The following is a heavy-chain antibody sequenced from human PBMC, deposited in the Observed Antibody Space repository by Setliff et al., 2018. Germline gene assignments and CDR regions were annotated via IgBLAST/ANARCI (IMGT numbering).Heavy chain of an antibody. CDR2: INHSGST. CDR3: ARGLWVSYGAMGY. V-gene: IGHV4-34*01. J-gene: IGHJ4*02. D-gene: IGHD5-18*01. Sequence: SETLSLTCAVYGGSFSGYYWSWIRQPPGKGLEWIGEINHSGSTNYNPSLKSRVTISVDTSKNQFSLKLSSVTAADTAVYYCARGLWVSYGAMGYWGQGTLVTVSS. CDR1: GGSFSGYY.